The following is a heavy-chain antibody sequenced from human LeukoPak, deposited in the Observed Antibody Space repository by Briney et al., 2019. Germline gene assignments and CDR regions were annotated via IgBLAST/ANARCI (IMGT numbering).Heavy chain of an antibody. CDR1: GFNFNFYT. V-gene: IGHV3-7*01. CDR2: IKQDGSEK. Sequence: SGGSLRLSCAASGFNFNFYTFNWVRQAPGKGLEWVANIKQDGSEKYYVDSVKGRFTISRDNAKNSLYLQMNSLRAEDTAVYYCARDRWYYYDSSGYHLWGQGTLVTVSS. J-gene: IGHJ4*02. CDR3: ARDRWYYYDSSGYHL. D-gene: IGHD3-22*01.